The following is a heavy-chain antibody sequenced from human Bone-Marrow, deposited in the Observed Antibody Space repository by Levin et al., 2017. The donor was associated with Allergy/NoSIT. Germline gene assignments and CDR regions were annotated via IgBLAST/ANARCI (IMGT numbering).Heavy chain of an antibody. Sequence: LSLPCAASGFPFSGSSMYWVRQASGKGLEWVGRIRNATKKYATAYAASVKGRFIVSRDDSKNTAYLQMNSLTTDDTAVYYCASSIAAADWGQGTLVTVSS. CDR1: GFPFSGSS. J-gene: IGHJ4*02. CDR3: ASSIAAAD. V-gene: IGHV3-73*01. CDR2: IRNATKKYAT. D-gene: IGHD6-6*01.